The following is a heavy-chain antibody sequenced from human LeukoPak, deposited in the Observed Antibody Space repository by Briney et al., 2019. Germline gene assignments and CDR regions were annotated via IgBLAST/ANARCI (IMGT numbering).Heavy chain of an antibody. CDR1: GFTFNSYV. D-gene: IGHD6-13*01. V-gene: IGHV3-64*04. CDR3: ARVSGYSGTWYVDY. J-gene: IGHJ4*02. Sequence: GGSLRLSCSASGFTFNSYVMHWVRQAPGKGLEYVSAISRSGGSTYYADSVKDRFTISRDNSKNTLYLQMNSLRADDTAVYYCARVSGYSGTWYVDYWGQGTLVTVSS. CDR2: ISRSGGST.